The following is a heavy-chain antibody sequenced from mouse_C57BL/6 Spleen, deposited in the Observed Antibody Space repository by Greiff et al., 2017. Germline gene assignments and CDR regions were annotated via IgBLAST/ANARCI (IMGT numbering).Heavy chain of an antibody. V-gene: IGHV1-22*01. CDR2: INPNNGGT. D-gene: IGHD4-1*01. CDR1: GYTFTDYN. Sequence: EVKLQESGPELVKPGASVKMSCKASGYTFTDYNMHWVKQSHGTSLEWIGYINPNNGGTSYNQKFKGKATLTVNKSSSTAYMELRSLTSEDSAVYYCAREDGTKGAYWYFDVWGTGTTVTVAS. CDR3: AREDGTKGAYWYFDV. J-gene: IGHJ1*03.